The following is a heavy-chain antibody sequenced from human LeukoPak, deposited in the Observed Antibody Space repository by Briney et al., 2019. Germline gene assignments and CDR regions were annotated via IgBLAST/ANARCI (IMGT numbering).Heavy chain of an antibody. Sequence: PGGSLRLSCAASGFTFSSYAMHWVRQAPGKGLEWVAVISYDGSNKYYADSVKGRFTISRDNSKNTLYLQMNSLRAEDTAVYYCEHFDWLFWGQGTLVTVSS. V-gene: IGHV3-30*04. CDR2: ISYDGSNK. CDR3: EHFDWLF. D-gene: IGHD3-9*01. J-gene: IGHJ4*02. CDR1: GFTFSSYA.